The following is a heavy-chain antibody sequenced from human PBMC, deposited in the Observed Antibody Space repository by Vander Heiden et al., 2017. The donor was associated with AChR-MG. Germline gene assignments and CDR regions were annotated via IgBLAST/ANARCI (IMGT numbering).Heavy chain of an antibody. CDR2: INPSGGST. CDR3: ARGYTMIVVDIDVRREQEARVGMDV. CDR1: GYTFPSYY. J-gene: IGHJ6*02. Sequence: QVQLVQSGAEVKKPGASVKVSCKASGYTFPSYYMHWVRQAPGQGIEWMGIINPSGGSTSYEQKCQGRVTMTRDTSTSTVYMELSSLRSEDTAVYYCARGYTMIVVDIDVRREQEARVGMDVWGQGTTVTVSS. V-gene: IGHV1-46*03. D-gene: IGHD3-22*01.